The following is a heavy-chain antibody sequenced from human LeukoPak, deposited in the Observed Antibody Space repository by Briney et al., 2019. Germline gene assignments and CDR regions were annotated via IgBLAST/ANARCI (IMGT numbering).Heavy chain of an antibody. D-gene: IGHD3-22*01. Sequence: GGSLRLSCVVSGFTFSTSAMSWVRQAPGKGLEWVSSFGTRSTSVYHAGSVKGRFAISRDNAKNSLYLQMNSLRAEDTALYYCAREVSEGFDFWGQGTLVTVSS. V-gene: IGHV3-21*01. J-gene: IGHJ4*02. CDR2: FGTRSTSV. CDR1: GFTFSTSA. CDR3: AREVSEGFDF.